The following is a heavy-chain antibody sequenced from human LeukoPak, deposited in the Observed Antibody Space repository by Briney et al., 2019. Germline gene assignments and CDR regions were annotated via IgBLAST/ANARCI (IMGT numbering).Heavy chain of an antibody. CDR3: AKTHSSGYPFDY. V-gene: IGHV3-30*02. D-gene: IGHD3-22*01. CDR2: IRYDGSNK. CDR1: GFTFSSYG. J-gene: IGHJ4*02. Sequence: PGGPLRLSCAASGFTFSSYGMHWVRQAPGKGLEWVAFIRYDGSNKYYADSVKGRFTISRDNSKNTLYLQMNSLRAEDTAVYYCAKTHSSGYPFDYWGQGTLVTVSS.